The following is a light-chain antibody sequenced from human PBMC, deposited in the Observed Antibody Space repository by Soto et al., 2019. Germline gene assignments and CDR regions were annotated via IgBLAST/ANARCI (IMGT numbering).Light chain of an antibody. J-gene: IGKJ3*01. CDR2: DAS. V-gene: IGKV3-11*01. CDR1: QSISNY. Sequence: EIVLTQSPATLSLSPGERATLSCRARQSISNYLAWYQQKPGQSPRLLIYDASNRATAIPARFSGSWSGTDFTLTISSLEPEDFAVYYCQQGYHWPPFTFGPGTKVDI. CDR3: QQGYHWPPFT.